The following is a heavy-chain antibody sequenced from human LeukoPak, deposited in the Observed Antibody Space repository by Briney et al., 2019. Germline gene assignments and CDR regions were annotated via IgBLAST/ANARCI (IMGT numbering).Heavy chain of an antibody. J-gene: IGHJ3*02. CDR3: ATPLPRTMIVVVAFDI. V-gene: IGHV3-30*02. CDR1: GFTFSSYG. CDR2: IRYDGSNK. D-gene: IGHD3-22*01. Sequence: GGSLRLSCAASGFTFSSYGMHWVRQAPGKGLEWVAFIRYDGSNKYYADSVKGRFTISRDNSKNTLYLQMNSLRAEDTAVYYCATPLPRTMIVVVAFDIWGQGTMVTVSS.